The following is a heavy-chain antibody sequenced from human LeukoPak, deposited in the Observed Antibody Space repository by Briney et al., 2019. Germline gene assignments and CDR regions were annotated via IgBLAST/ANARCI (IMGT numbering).Heavy chain of an antibody. Sequence: SETLSLTCTVSGGSISSYYWSWIRQPPGKGLEWIGYIYTSGSTNYNPSLKSRVTISVDTSKNQFSLNLSSVTAADTAVYFCARTYQNYYYAMDVWGPGTTVTVSS. CDR3: ARTYQNYYYAMDV. J-gene: IGHJ6*02. V-gene: IGHV4-4*09. CDR1: GGSISSYY. D-gene: IGHD2-2*01. CDR2: IYTSGST.